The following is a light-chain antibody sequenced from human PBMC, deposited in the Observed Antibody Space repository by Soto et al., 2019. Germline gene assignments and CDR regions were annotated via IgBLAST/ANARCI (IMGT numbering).Light chain of an antibody. CDR1: QSVNRN. V-gene: IGKV3-15*01. CDR3: QQYDNWPWGPFT. CDR2: GAS. Sequence: EIVMTQSPAILSVSPGERVTLSCRASQSVNRNLAWYQQTPGQAPRLLIYGASSRATGTPDRFSGSASGTDFTLPITSLQSEDFAVYYCQQYDNWPWGPFTFGPGTRVDAK. J-gene: IGKJ3*01.